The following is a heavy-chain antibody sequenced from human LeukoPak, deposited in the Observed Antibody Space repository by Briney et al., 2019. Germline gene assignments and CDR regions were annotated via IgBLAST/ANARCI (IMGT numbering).Heavy chain of an antibody. Sequence: PSETLSLTCTVSGGSISSYYWSWIRQPPGKGLEWIGYIYYSGSTNYNPSLKSRVTISVDTSKNQFSLKLSSVTAADTAVYYCARISGWETNYYYYYMDVWGKGTTVTVSS. D-gene: IGHD6-19*01. CDR1: GGSISSYY. V-gene: IGHV4-59*01. J-gene: IGHJ6*03. CDR3: ARISGWETNYYYYYMDV. CDR2: IYYSGST.